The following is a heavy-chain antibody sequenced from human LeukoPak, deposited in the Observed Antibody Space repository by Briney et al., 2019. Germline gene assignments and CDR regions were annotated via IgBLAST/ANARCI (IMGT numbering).Heavy chain of an antibody. V-gene: IGHV3-53*01. Sequence: HTGESLRLSCAASGFSVSTSYMSWVRQAPGKGLEYVSVLYDSGDAESVKGRFTISRDNAKNSLFLEMKRLRAEDTGVYYCAQGDAIDVWGQGTTVTVS. CDR3: AQGDAIDV. D-gene: IGHD3-16*01. CDR1: GFSVSTSY. J-gene: IGHJ6*02. CDR2: LYDSG.